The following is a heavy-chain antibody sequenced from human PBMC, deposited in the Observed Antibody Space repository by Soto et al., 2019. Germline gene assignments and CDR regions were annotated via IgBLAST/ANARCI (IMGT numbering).Heavy chain of an antibody. CDR3: ARQVYGDYLGGNWFDP. CDR1: AGSISTYS. CDR2: MYSDGST. Sequence: SETLSLTCTFSAGSISTYSWSLIRQPAGQGLEWIGRMYSDGSTTYNPPLKSRVTLFADTSRNQFSLKMKSVTVADTALYFCARQVYGDYLGGNWFDPWGQGAPVTVSS. V-gene: IGHV4-4*07. J-gene: IGHJ5*02. D-gene: IGHD4-17*01.